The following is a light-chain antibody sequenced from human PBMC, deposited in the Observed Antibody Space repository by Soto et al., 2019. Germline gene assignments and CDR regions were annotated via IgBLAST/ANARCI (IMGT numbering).Light chain of an antibody. CDR2: GAS. V-gene: IGKV3-20*01. CDR1: QSVSSSY. Sequence: EIVLTQSPGTLSLSPGERATLSCRASQSVSSSYLAWYQQKPGQAPRLLIYGASRRATGIPDRFSGSGSGTDFTLTISRLEPEDFAVYYCQQYGSSPRALTFGGGTKVEIK. CDR3: QQYGSSPRALT. J-gene: IGKJ4*01.